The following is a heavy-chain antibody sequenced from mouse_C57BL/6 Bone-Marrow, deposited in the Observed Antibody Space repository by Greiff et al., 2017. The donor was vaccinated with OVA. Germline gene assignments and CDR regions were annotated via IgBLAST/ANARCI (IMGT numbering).Heavy chain of an antibody. V-gene: IGHV7-1*01. CDR3: ARDTPYYAMDY. J-gene: IGHJ4*01. CDR1: GFTFSDFY. CDR2: SRNKANDYTT. Sequence: EVHLVESGGGLVQSGRSLRLSCATSGFTFSDFYMEWVRQAPGKGLEWIAASRNKANDYTTEYSASVKGRFIVSRDTSQSILDLQMNALRAEDTAIYYCARDTPYYAMDYWGQGTSVTVSS.